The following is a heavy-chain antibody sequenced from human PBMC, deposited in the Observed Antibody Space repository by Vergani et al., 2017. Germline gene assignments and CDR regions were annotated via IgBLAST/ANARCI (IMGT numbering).Heavy chain of an antibody. D-gene: IGHD2-21*02. V-gene: IGHV3-23*01. CDR2: ISGSGGRT. CDR1: GFTFSSYA. Sequence: EVQLLESGGGLVQPGGSLRLSCEASGFTFSSYAMSWVRQAPGKGLEWVSAISGSGGRTYYADSVKGRFTISRDNSKNTLYLQMNSLRAEDTAVYYCAKYLRDSTDGLPDSWGPGTLVIVSS. CDR3: AKYLRDSTDGLPDS. J-gene: IGHJ4*02.